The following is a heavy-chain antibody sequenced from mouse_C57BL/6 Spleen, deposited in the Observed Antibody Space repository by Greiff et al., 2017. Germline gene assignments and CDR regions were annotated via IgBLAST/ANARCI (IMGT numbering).Heavy chain of an antibody. CDR1: GYSFTGYY. D-gene: IGHD4-1*02. Sequence: VQLQQSGPELVKPGASVKISCKASGYSFTGYYMNWVKHSPEQSLEWIGEINPSTGGTTYNQKLKAKATLTVDKSSSTAYMQLKSLTAEDSAVYYCSRRATGTEWFAYWGQGTLVTVSA. V-gene: IGHV1-42*01. CDR2: INPSTGGT. J-gene: IGHJ3*01. CDR3: SRRATGTEWFAY.